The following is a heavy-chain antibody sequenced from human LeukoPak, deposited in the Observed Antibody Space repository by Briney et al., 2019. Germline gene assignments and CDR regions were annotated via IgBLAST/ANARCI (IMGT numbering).Heavy chain of an antibody. CDR2: ISGSGGST. D-gene: IGHD3-10*01. J-gene: IGHJ4*02. V-gene: IGHV3-23*01. CDR3: AKELQGELLRGYFDY. Sequence: GGSLRLSCAASGFTFSSYAMSWVRQAPGKGLEWVSAISGSGGSTYYADSVKGRFTISRDNSKNTLYLQMNSLRAEDTAVYYWAKELQGELLRGYFDYWGQGTLVTVSS. CDR1: GFTFSSYA.